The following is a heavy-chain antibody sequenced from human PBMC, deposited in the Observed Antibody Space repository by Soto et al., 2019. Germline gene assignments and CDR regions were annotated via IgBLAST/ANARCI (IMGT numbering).Heavy chain of an antibody. CDR2: IYYSGST. CDR3: AREGGIAAPKGVDY. J-gene: IGHJ4*02. CDR1: GGSISSYY. V-gene: IGHV4-59*12. Sequence: PSETLSLTCTVSGGSISSYYWSWIRQPPGKGLEWIGYIYYSGSTNYNPSLKSRVTISVDTSKNQFSLKLSSVTAADTAVYYCAREGGIAAPKGVDYWGQGTLVTVSS. D-gene: IGHD6-13*01.